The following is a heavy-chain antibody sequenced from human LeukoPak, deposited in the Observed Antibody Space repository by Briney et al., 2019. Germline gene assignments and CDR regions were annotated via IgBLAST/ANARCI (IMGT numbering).Heavy chain of an antibody. Sequence: ASVKVSCKASGYTFTSYYMHWVRQAPGQGLEWMGIINPSGGSTSYAQKFQGRVTMTRDMSTSTVYMELSSLRSEDTAVYYCAREDYYDSSGYYSPWFDPWGQEPWSPSPQ. CDR1: GYTFTSYY. D-gene: IGHD3-22*01. CDR3: AREDYYDSSGYYSPWFDP. V-gene: IGHV1-46*01. CDR2: INPSGGST. J-gene: IGHJ5*02.